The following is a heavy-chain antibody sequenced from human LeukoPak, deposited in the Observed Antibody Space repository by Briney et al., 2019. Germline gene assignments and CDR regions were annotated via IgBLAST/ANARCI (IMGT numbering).Heavy chain of an antibody. CDR1: GFTFSSYG. CDR2: IWYDGSNK. Sequence: GRSLRLSCAASGFTFSSYGMHWVRQAPGKGLEWVAVIWYDGSNKYYADSVKGRFTISRDNSKNTLYLQVNSLRAEDTAVYYCARDSEAVAGQQAYYYYYYGMDVWGQGTTVTVSS. V-gene: IGHV3-33*01. J-gene: IGHJ6*02. CDR3: ARDSEAVAGQQAYYYYYYGMDV. D-gene: IGHD6-19*01.